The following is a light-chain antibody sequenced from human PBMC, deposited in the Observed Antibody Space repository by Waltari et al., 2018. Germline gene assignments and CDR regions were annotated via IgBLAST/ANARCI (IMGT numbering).Light chain of an antibody. CDR1: SSVVGRHNL. J-gene: IGLJ2*01. Sequence: SALTQPAPVSGSPGQSITISCPGTSSVVGRHNLSSRYQHHPGKAPKLTIYEDTKRPSGVSNRFSGSKSGNTASLTISGLQAEDGAEEYCCSYAGGTASILLGGGTKLTVL. V-gene: IGLV2-23*01. CDR3: CSYAGGTASIL. CDR2: EDT.